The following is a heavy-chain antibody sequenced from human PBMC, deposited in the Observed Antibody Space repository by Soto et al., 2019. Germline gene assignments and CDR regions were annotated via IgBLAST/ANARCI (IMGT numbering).Heavy chain of an antibody. CDR3: ARATILGYCSSTSCPYYFDY. J-gene: IGHJ4*02. D-gene: IGHD2-2*01. Sequence: QPGGSLRLSCAASGFTFSSHAMSWVRQAPGKGLEWVSVISGSGGSTYYADSVKGRFTISRDNSKNTLYLQMNSLRAEDTAVYYCARATILGYCSSTSCPYYFDYWGQGTLVTVSS. CDR2: ISGSGGST. V-gene: IGHV3-23*01. CDR1: GFTFSSHA.